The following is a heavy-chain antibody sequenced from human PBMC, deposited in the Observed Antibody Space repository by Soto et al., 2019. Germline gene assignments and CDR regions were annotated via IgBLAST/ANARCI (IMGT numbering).Heavy chain of an antibody. D-gene: IGHD6-13*01. Sequence: PSETLSLTCTVSGASLSPYYWSWIRQAPGKELEWIGYIHYSGNTKYNPSLESRVTILVDTSKNEFSLKLTSVTAADTASYFCARTNYYGNNWYFSKWGAGTLVTVSS. CDR2: IHYSGNT. J-gene: IGHJ4*02. CDR3: ARTNYYGNNWYFSK. V-gene: IGHV4-59*08. CDR1: GASLSPYY.